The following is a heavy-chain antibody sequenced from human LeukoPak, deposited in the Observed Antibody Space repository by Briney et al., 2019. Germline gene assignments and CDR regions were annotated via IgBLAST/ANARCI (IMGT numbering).Heavy chain of an antibody. V-gene: IGHV3-30-3*01. J-gene: IGHJ6*04. Sequence: GGSLRLSCAASGFTFSSYAMHWVRQAPGKGLEWVAVISYDGSNKYYADSVKGRFTISRDNAKNSLYLQMNSLRAEDTAVYYCARVGATVTPSDVWGKGTTVTVSS. CDR3: ARVGATVTPSDV. CDR2: ISYDGSNK. CDR1: GFTFSSYA. D-gene: IGHD4-11*01.